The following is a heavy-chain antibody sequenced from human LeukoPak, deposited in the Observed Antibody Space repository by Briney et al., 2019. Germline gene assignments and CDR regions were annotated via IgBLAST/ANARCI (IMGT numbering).Heavy chain of an antibody. Sequence: ASVKVSCKASGYIFTFYGLNWVRQAPGQGLEWMGWISTYNGDTNYAPKVQDRVTMTTDTSTNTVYMELRSLRFDDTALYYCARDVVSLNRIRGVVSYTHYMDVWGEGTSVTVSS. CDR2: ISTYNGDT. CDR3: ARDVVSLNRIRGVVSYTHYMDV. CDR1: GYIFTFYG. V-gene: IGHV1-18*01. J-gene: IGHJ6*03. D-gene: IGHD3-10*01.